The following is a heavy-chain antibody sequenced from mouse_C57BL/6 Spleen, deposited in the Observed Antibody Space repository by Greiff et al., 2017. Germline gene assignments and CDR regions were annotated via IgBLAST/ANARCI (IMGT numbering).Heavy chain of an antibody. D-gene: IGHD2-2*01. CDR2: INPNNGGT. CDR1: GYTFTDYN. CDR3: ARRGGYDAWFAY. Sequence: EVQLQESGPELVKPGASVKMSCKASGYTFTDYNMHWVKQSHGKSLEWIGYINPNNGGTSYNQKFKGKATLTVNKSSSTAYMELRSLTSEDSAVYYGARRGGYDAWFAYWGQGTLVTVSA. V-gene: IGHV1-22*01. J-gene: IGHJ3*01.